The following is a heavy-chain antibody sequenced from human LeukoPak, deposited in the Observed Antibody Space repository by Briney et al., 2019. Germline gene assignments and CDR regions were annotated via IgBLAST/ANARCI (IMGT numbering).Heavy chain of an antibody. CDR2: IYTSGST. CDR1: GGSISSSSYY. Sequence: SETLSLTCTVSGGSISSSSYYWSWIRQPAGKGLEWIGRIYTSGSTNYNPSLKSRVTMSVDTSKNQFSLKLSSVTAADTAVYYCARDGAYGSGSYYNLDWFDPWGQGTLVTVSS. V-gene: IGHV4-61*02. CDR3: ARDGAYGSGSYYNLDWFDP. J-gene: IGHJ5*02. D-gene: IGHD3-10*01.